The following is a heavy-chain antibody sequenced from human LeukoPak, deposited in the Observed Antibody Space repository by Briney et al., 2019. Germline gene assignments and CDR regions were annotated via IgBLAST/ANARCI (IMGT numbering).Heavy chain of an antibody. CDR2: IYSSGST. CDR3: ARVGVVESSGYHDYYFDF. V-gene: IGHV4-4*07. CDR1: GGTMTNYY. Sequence: SETLSLTCTVSGGTMTNYYWSWIRQPAGKELEWIGRIYSSGSTNYNPSIKSRVTMSVDTSKNQFSLNLTSVTVADMAVYFCARVGVVESSGYHDYYFDFWGQGSLVTVSS. D-gene: IGHD3-22*01. J-gene: IGHJ4*02.